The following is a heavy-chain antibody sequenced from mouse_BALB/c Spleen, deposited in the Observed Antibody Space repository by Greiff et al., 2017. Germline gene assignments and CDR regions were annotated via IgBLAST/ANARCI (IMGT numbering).Heavy chain of an antibody. CDR2: ISSCGSYT. CDR1: GFSFSSYA. CDR3: AGGTTSWFAD. D-gene: IGHD2-14*01. V-gene: IGHV5-9-3*01. J-gene: IGHJ3*01. Sequence: EVHLVESGGGLVKPGGSLKLSCAASGFSFSSYAMSWVRQTPEKRLEWVATISSCGSYTYYPNIVKGRFTISKDNAKNTLYLQMSSLRSEDTAMYCCAGGTTSWFADWGQGTLVTVSA.